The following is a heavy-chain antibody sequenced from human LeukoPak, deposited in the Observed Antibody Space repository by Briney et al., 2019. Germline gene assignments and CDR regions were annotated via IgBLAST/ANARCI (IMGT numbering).Heavy chain of an antibody. Sequence: GGSLRLSCAASGFTFSSYWMSWVRQAPGKGLEWVANIKQDGSEKYYVDSVKGRFTISRDNAKNSLYLQMNSLRAEDTAVYYCARDRFDYYDSSGSPIGPFDYWGQGTLVTVSS. CDR2: IKQDGSEK. CDR1: GFTFSSYW. J-gene: IGHJ4*02. D-gene: IGHD3-22*01. V-gene: IGHV3-7*01. CDR3: ARDRFDYYDSSGSPIGPFDY.